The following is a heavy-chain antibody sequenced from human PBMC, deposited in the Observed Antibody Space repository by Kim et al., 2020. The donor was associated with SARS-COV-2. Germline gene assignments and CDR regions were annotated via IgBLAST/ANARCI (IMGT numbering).Heavy chain of an antibody. CDR1: GYSFTNYA. V-gene: IGHV7-4-1*02. J-gene: IGHJ4*02. CDR2: INTNTGNP. CDR3: VRGGYCNNTRCYHFLY. D-gene: IGHD2-2*01. Sequence: ASVKVSCKASGYSFTNYAMNWVRQAPWQGLEWMGWINTNTGNPSYAQGFTGRFVFSLDTSVSTSYLQISSLKADDRAMYYCVRGGYCNNTRCYHFLYWGQ.